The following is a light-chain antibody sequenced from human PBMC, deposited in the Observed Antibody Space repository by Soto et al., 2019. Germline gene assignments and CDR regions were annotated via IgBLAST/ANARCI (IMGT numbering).Light chain of an antibody. CDR3: QKYNTHPPT. Sequence: DIQMTQSPSSLSASVGDRVTITCRASQDISKYLAWYQQKPGKVPKVLIYAASTLQSGVPSRFSGSGSGTDFTLTITSLQPEDVATYYCQKYNTHPPTFGQGTKVDI. V-gene: IGKV1-27*01. CDR1: QDISKY. J-gene: IGKJ1*01. CDR2: AAS.